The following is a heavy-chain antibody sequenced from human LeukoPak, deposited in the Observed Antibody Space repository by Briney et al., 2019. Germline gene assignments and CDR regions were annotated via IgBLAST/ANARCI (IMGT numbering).Heavy chain of an antibody. D-gene: IGHD2-8*02. CDR1: GFTFSTYA. CDR3: AKCMSGTGVCLNFDS. Sequence: GGSLRLSCEASGFTFSTYAMSWVRQPPGKGLQWVSGISGSDSGTYYTDSVKGRFTISRDNSKNTVYLEIDNLTAEDTAVYYCAKCMSGTGVCLNFDSWGQGILVTVSS. V-gene: IGHV3-23*01. J-gene: IGHJ4*02. CDR2: ISGSDSGT.